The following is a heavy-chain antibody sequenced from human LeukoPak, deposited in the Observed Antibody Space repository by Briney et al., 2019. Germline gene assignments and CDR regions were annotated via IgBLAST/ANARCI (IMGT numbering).Heavy chain of an antibody. CDR1: GYTFTSYD. Sequence: SVKVSCKASGYTFTSYDINWVRQAPGQGLEWMGGIIPIFGTANYAQKFQGRVTITTDESTSTAYMELSSLRSEDTAVYYCARSRCGGDCYENYYYYYMDVWGKGTTVTVSS. CDR3: ARSRCGGDCYENYYYYYMDV. J-gene: IGHJ6*03. CDR2: IIPIFGTA. D-gene: IGHD2-21*02. V-gene: IGHV1-69*05.